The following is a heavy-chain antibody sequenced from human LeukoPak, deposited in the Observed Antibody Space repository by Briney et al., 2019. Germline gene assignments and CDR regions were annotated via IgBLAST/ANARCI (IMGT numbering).Heavy chain of an antibody. V-gene: IGHV3-30*19. CDR3: ARDPSGYI. CDR1: GFTFSNYG. CDR2: ISYDGSNK. Sequence: AGGSLRLSCAASGFTFSNYGMHWVRQAPGKGLEWVAVISYDGSNKYYADSVKGRFTISRDNSKNTLYLQMNSLRAEDTAVYYCARDPSGYIWGQGTMVTVSS. D-gene: IGHD1-26*01. J-gene: IGHJ3*02.